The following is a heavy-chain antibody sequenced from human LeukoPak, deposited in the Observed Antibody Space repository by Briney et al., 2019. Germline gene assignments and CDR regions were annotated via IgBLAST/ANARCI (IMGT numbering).Heavy chain of an antibody. J-gene: IGHJ2*01. CDR2: IYYSGST. Sequence: SETLSLTCTVSGGSISSGDYYWSWIRQPPGKGLEWIGYIYYSGSTYYNPSLKSRVTISVDTSKNQFSLKLSSVTAADTAVYYCASARYCSSTSCYSLDWYFDLWGRGTLVTVSS. D-gene: IGHD2-2*01. V-gene: IGHV4-30-4*08. CDR1: GGSISSGDYY. CDR3: ASARYCSSTSCYSLDWYFDL.